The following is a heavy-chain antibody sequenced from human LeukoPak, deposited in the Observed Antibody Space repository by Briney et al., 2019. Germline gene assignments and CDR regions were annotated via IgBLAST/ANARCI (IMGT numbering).Heavy chain of an antibody. Sequence: SETLSLTCTVSGGSISSGGYYWSWIRQHPGKGLEWIGYIYYGGSTYYNPSLKSRVTISVDTSKNQFSLKLSSVTAADTAVYYCARDLAVAGTVWFDPWGQGTLVTVSS. D-gene: IGHD6-19*01. CDR2: IYYGGST. CDR3: ARDLAVAGTVWFDP. V-gene: IGHV4-31*03. CDR1: GGSISSGGYY. J-gene: IGHJ5*02.